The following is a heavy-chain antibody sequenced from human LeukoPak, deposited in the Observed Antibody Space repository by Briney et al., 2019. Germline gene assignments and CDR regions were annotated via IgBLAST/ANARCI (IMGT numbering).Heavy chain of an antibody. CDR2: FDPEDGET. CDR1: GYTLTELS. D-gene: IGHD5-12*01. J-gene: IGHJ5*02. CDR3: ATAHVNIVATIRDNWFDP. Sequence: GASVKVSCKVSGYTLTELSMHWVRQAPGKGLEWMGGFDPEDGETIYTQKFQGRVTMTEDTSTDTAYMELSSLRSEDTAVYYCATAHVNIVATIRDNWFDPWGQGTLVTVSS. V-gene: IGHV1-24*01.